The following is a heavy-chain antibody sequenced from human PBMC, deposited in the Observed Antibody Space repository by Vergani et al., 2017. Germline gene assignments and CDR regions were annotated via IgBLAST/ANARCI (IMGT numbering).Heavy chain of an antibody. J-gene: IGHJ4*02. CDR1: GESIRSGSHY. CDR3: ARSRPYCTSGSCPAI. Sequence: QVKLQESGPGLLKPSQTLSLTCTVSGESIRSGSHYWSWIRQPAGKGPEWIGHIHTGGSTDLNPSFKSRVPISVDTSKSQFSPKLNSVTVADTAVYYCARSRPYCTSGSCPAIWGQGTLVTVSS. D-gene: IGHD2-15*01. V-gene: IGHV4-61*02. CDR2: IHTGGST.